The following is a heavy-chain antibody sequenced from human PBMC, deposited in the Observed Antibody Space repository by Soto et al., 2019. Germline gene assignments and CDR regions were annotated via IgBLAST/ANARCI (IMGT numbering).Heavy chain of an antibody. CDR1: GFTFSSYG. Sequence: QVQLVESGGGVVQPGRSLRLSCAASGFTFSSYGMHWVRQAPGKGLEWVAVIWYDGSIKYYADSVKGRFTISRDNSNNTLYLQMNSLRAEDTAVYYCARDGGYFSGGSCYSDDAFDIWGQGTMVTVSS. CDR3: ARDGGYFSGGSCYSDDAFDI. V-gene: IGHV3-33*01. CDR2: IWYDGSIK. D-gene: IGHD2-15*01. J-gene: IGHJ3*02.